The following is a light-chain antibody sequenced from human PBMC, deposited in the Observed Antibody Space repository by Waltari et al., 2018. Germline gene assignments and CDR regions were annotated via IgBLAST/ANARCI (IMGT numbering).Light chain of an antibody. Sequence: ITGRASQSISSWLAWYQQKPGKAPNLLIYKTSTLERGVPSRFSGSGSGTEFTLTIDSLQPDDFATYDCQQYNSYRSFGQGTKVEIK. V-gene: IGKV1-5*03. CDR2: KTS. J-gene: IGKJ1*01. CDR1: QSISSW. CDR3: QQYNSYRS.